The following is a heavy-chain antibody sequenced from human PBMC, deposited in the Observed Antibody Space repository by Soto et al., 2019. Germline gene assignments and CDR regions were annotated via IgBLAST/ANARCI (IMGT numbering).Heavy chain of an antibody. V-gene: IGHV1-58*01. D-gene: IGHD1-26*01. CDR3: AAGYLVGATLEY. CDR2: IVVGSGNT. CDR1: GFTFTSSA. J-gene: IGHJ4*02. Sequence: SVKVSCKASGFTFTSSAVQCVRQARGQRLEWIGWIVVGSGNTNYAQKFQERVTITRDMSTSTAYMELSSLRSEDTAVYYCAAGYLVGATLEYWGQGTLVTVSS.